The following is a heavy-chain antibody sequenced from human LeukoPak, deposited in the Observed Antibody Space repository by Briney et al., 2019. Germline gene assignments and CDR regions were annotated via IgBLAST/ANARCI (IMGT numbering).Heavy chain of an antibody. Sequence: PGGSLRLSCAASGFTFSRYGMHSVRQAPGKGLEWLAVIWYDGRNKDYADSVKGRFTISRDNSKNTVFLQMNSLGVEDTAVYYCARDQMVVTAIPLDYWGQGTLVTVSS. CDR2: IWYDGRNK. V-gene: IGHV3-33*01. D-gene: IGHD2-21*02. J-gene: IGHJ4*02. CDR3: ARDQMVVTAIPLDY. CDR1: GFTFSRYG.